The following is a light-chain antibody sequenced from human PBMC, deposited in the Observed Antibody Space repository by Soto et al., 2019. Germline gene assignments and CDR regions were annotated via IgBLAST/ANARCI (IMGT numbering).Light chain of an antibody. Sequence: IPMPQSPSSLSASVGDRVTITCQASQDISKNLNWYQQKPGKAPKLLIYDASSLQTGVPSRFSGIGSATHFTFTISSLQPEDIATYYCQQYDNLLPITFGQGTRLEIK. CDR1: QDISKN. CDR2: DAS. V-gene: IGKV1-33*01. J-gene: IGKJ5*01. CDR3: QQYDNLLPIT.